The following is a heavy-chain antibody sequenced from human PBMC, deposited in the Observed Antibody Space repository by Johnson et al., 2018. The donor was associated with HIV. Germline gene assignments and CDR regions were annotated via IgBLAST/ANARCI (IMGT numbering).Heavy chain of an antibody. D-gene: IGHD3-10*01. V-gene: IGHV3-9*01. Sequence: VQLVESVGGLVQPGGSLRLSCRASGFSLSTYAMHWVRQAPGKGLEHVSGISWNSGSIGYADSVKGRFTISRDNAKNSLYLQMNSLRAEDTALYYCAKDSDTYYYGSGDGFDTWGQGTMVTVSS. CDR1: GFSLSTYA. CDR3: AKDSDTYYYGSGDGFDT. CDR2: ISWNSGSI. J-gene: IGHJ3*02.